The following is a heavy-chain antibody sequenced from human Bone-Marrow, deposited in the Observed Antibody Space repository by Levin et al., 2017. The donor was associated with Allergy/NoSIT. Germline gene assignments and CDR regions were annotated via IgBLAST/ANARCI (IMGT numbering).Heavy chain of an antibody. V-gene: IGHV3-30*18. J-gene: IGHJ4*02. Sequence: GGSLRLSCAASGFTFSSYGMHWVRQAPGKGLEWVAVISYDGSNKYYADSVKGRFTISRDNSKNTLYLQMNSLRAEDTAVYYCAKDPAFGGVIATLRYFDYWGQGTLVTVSS. CDR2: ISYDGSNK. CDR1: GFTFSSYG. CDR3: AKDPAFGGVIATLRYFDY. D-gene: IGHD3-16*02.